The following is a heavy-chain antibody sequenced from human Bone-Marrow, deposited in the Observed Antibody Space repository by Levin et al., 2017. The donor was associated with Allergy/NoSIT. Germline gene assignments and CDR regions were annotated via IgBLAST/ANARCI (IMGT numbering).Heavy chain of an antibody. CDR1: GGSVSSGSYY. V-gene: IGHV4-61*01. D-gene: IGHD2-2*01. CDR3: ARDVVSYCSSTSCSNWFDP. CDR2: IYYSGST. J-gene: IGHJ5*02. Sequence: PSETLSLTCTVSGGSVSSGSYYWSWIRQPPGKGLEWIGYIYYSGSTNYNPSLKSRVTISVDTSKNQFSLKLSSVTAADTAVYYCARDVVSYCSSTSCSNWFDPWGQGTLVTVSS.